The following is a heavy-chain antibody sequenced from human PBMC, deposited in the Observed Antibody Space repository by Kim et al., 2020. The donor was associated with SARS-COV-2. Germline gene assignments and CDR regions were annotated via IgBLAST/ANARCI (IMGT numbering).Heavy chain of an antibody. CDR1: GFTFTSSA. V-gene: IGHV1-58*02. D-gene: IGHD4-17*01. Sequence: SVKVSCKASGFTFTSSAMLWVRQARGQRLEWIGWIVVGSGNTNYAQKFQERVTITRDMSTSTAYMELSSLRTEDTAVYYCAAVDQFYYGDYYYYGMDVWGQGTTVTVSS. CDR2: IVVGSGNT. CDR3: AAVDQFYYGDYYYYGMDV. J-gene: IGHJ6*02.